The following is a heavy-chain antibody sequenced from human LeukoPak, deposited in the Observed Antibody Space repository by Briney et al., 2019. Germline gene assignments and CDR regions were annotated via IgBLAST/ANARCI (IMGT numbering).Heavy chain of an antibody. CDR2: IYTSGST. D-gene: IGHD5-24*01. CDR3: ARGLPDGYNSYYFDY. CDR1: GGSISSYY. J-gene: IGHJ4*02. Sequence: PSETLSLTCTVSGGSISSYYWSWIRQPAGKGLEWIGRIYTSGSTNYNPSLKSRVTMSVDTSKNQFSLKLSSVTAADTAVYYCARGLPDGYNSYYFDYWGQGTLVTVSS. V-gene: IGHV4-4*07.